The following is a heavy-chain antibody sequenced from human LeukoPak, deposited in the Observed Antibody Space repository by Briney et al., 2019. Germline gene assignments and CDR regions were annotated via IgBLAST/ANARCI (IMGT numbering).Heavy chain of an antibody. Sequence: GGSLRLSCAASGFTFSDYDMHRVRQAPGKGLEWLSYISSSGTIYDADSVEGRFTISRDNAKNSLFLQMNNLRVEDTAVYYCARVGFDPWGQGTLVTVSS. J-gene: IGHJ5*02. CDR2: ISSSGTI. CDR3: ARVGFDP. CDR1: GFTFSDYD. V-gene: IGHV3-69-1*01.